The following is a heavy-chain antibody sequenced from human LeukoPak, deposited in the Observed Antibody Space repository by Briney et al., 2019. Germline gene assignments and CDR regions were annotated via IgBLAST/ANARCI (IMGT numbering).Heavy chain of an antibody. Sequence: SETLSLTCTVSGGPIYSYYWSWIRQTAGKGLEWIGRLYTGVSTNYNPSLKSRVTMSVDTSKNQFALKLSAVTAADTAVYYCARLKFYDSTGYSPGHYMDVWGKGTTATVSS. CDR1: GGPIYSYY. J-gene: IGHJ6*03. D-gene: IGHD3-22*01. CDR2: LYTGVST. CDR3: ARLKFYDSTGYSPGHYMDV. V-gene: IGHV4-4*07.